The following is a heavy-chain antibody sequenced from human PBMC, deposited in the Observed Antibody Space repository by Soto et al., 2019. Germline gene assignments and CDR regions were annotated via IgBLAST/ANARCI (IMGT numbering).Heavy chain of an antibody. CDR3: ARGDGYNSPYFDY. J-gene: IGHJ4*02. V-gene: IGHV4-59*01. Sequence: SETLSLTCTVSGGSISSYYWSWIRQPPGKGLEWIGYIYYSGSTNYNPSLKSRVTISVDTSKNQFSLKLSSVTAADTAVYYCARGDGYNSPYFDYWGQGTLVTVPS. D-gene: IGHD5-12*01. CDR1: GGSISSYY. CDR2: IYYSGST.